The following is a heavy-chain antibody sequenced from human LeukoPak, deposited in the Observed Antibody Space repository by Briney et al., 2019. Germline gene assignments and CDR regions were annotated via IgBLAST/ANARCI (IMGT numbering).Heavy chain of an antibody. V-gene: IGHV3-64*01. Sequence: TGGSLRLSCAASGFTFSSHAMHWVRQAPGKGLEYVSAISSNGGSTYYANSVKGRFTISRDNAKNSLYLQMNSLRAEDTAFYYCARAIAAAGHTFDYWGQGTLVTVSS. J-gene: IGHJ4*02. CDR2: ISSNGGST. CDR1: GFTFSSHA. CDR3: ARAIAAAGHTFDY. D-gene: IGHD6-13*01.